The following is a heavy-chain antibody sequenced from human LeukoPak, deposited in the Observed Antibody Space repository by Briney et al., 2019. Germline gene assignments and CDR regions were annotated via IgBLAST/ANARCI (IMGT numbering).Heavy chain of an antibody. D-gene: IGHD1-14*01. J-gene: IGHJ4*02. Sequence: LRLSCAASGFTFSDYYMSWIRQHPGKGLEWIGYIYDSGTTYYSPALQSRVTISVDKSDNKFSLKLRSLTAADTAVYYCARGGDRRGFDYWGQGTLVIVSS. CDR3: ARGGDRRGFDY. CDR1: GFTFSDYY. CDR2: IYDSGTT. V-gene: IGHV4-31*02.